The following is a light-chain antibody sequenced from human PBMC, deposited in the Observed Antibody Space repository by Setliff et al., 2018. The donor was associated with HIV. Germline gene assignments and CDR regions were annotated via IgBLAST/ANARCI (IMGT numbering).Light chain of an antibody. V-gene: IGLV1-47*01. CDR2: RND. Sequence: QSVLTQPPSASGTPGQRVTISCSGGNSNIGSNYVYWYQQLPGTAPKLLIYRNDQRPSGVPDRFSGSKSGTSASLAISGLRSEDEADYYCAAWDDSLSGYVFGTGT. CDR1: NSNIGSNY. CDR3: AAWDDSLSGYV. J-gene: IGLJ1*01.